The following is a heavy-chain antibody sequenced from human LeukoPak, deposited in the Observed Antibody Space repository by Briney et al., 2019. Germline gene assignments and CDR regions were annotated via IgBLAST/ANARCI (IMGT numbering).Heavy chain of an antibody. V-gene: IGHV3-53*01. J-gene: IGHJ3*02. CDR3: ARGTWDGDRTFDI. D-gene: IGHD5-24*01. Sequence: GGSLRLSCAASGFTVSSNYMSWVRQAPGKGLEWVSVIYSGGSTYYADSVKGRFTISRDNGKSSLYLQMNSLRDDDTAVYFCARGTWDGDRTFDIWGQGAMVTVSS. CDR1: GFTVSSNY. CDR2: IYSGGST.